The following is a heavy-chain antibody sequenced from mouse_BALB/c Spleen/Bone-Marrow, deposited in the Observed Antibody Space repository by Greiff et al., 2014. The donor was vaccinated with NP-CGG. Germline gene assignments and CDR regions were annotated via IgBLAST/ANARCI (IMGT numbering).Heavy chain of an antibody. J-gene: IGHJ1*01. CDR2: ILPGTGSS. V-gene: IGHV1-9*01. Sequence: VQLVESGAELMKPGASVEISCKASGYTFSNFWIEWVKQRPGQGLEWLGEILPGTGSSRYNGKFKDKATFTADTSSNTAYMQLSSLTSEDSAVYYCARYDGYWYFDVWGAGTTVTVSS. CDR1: GYTFSNFW. CDR3: ARYDGYWYFDV. D-gene: IGHD2-3*01.